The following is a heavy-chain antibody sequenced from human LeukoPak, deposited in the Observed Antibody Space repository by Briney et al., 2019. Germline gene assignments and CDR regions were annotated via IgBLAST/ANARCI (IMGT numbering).Heavy chain of an antibody. V-gene: IGHV3-30*02. CDR2: IRYDESNK. CDR1: GFTFSSYA. J-gene: IGHJ4*02. Sequence: PGGSLILSCAASGFTFSSYAMSWVRQAPGKGLEWVAFIRYDESNKYYADSVKGRFTISRDNSKNTLYLQMSSLRVEDTAVYVCAKDSNRGHSSNSPDHWGQGTLVTVSS. D-gene: IGHD6-13*01. CDR3: AKDSNRGHSSNSPDH.